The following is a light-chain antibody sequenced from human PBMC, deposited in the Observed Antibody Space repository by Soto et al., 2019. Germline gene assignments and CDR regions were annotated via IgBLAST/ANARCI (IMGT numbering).Light chain of an antibody. CDR3: QHYNNWPPYS. Sequence: ETGMTQSPDTLSVSPGESATLSCRARQDVSTNLAWFHQKPGQTPRLVLYGASKRATGIPARFSGSGSGRHFTLTISSLQSEDFGVYYCQHYNNWPPYSFGQGTKVESK. J-gene: IGKJ2*03. CDR1: QDVSTN. V-gene: IGKV3-15*01. CDR2: GAS.